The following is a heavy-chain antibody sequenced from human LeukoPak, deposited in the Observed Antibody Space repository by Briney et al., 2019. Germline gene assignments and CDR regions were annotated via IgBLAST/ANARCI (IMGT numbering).Heavy chain of an antibody. V-gene: IGHV3-23*01. CDR1: GFIFSSYE. D-gene: IGHD2-15*01. J-gene: IGHJ4*02. Sequence: GGSLRLSCAASGFIFSSYEMSWVRQAPGKGLEWVSRINDDGRYTVYADSVKGWFTISRDNSKNTLYLQMNSLRAEDAAIYYCAKAPLGRCTGVICYYFDYWGQGTLVTVSS. CDR3: AKAPLGRCTGVICYYFDY. CDR2: INDDGRYT.